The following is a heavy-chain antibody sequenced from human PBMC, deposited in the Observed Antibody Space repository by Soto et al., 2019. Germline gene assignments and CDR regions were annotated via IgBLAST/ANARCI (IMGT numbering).Heavy chain of an antibody. CDR3: ARDLRATTKEYYYGMDV. CDR2: ISSSSSYT. CDR1: GFTFSDYY. J-gene: IGHJ6*02. V-gene: IGHV3-11*06. Sequence: GGSLRLSCAASGFTFSDYYMSWIRQAPGKGLEWVSYISSSSSYTNYADSVKGRFTISRDNAKNSLYLQMNSLRAEDTAVYYCARDLRATTKEYYYGMDVWGQGTTVTVSS. D-gene: IGHD1-1*01.